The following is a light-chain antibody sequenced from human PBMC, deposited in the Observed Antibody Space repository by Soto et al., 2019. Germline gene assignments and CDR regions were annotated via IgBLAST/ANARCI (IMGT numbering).Light chain of an antibody. CDR3: GSYRRSSTLYV. Sequence: QSALTQPASVSGTPGQSITISCTGTSSDVGGYNYVSWYQQHPGKAPKLMIYDVSNRPSGVSDRFSGSKSGNTASLTISGLQAEDEADYYCGSYRRSSTLYVFGTGAKLTVL. CDR1: SSDVGGYNY. CDR2: DVS. J-gene: IGLJ1*01. V-gene: IGLV2-14*01.